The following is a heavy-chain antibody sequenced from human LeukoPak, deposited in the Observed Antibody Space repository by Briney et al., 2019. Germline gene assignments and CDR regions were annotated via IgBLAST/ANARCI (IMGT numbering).Heavy chain of an antibody. CDR1: GGSISSGDYY. J-gene: IGHJ4*02. V-gene: IGHV4-30-4*01. D-gene: IGHD3-22*01. CDR2: IYYSGST. CDR3: ARAIYDSSGYYRNFDY. Sequence: SETLSLTCTVSGGSISSGDYYWSWIRQPPGKGLEWIGSIYYSGSTYCNLSLKSRVTISVDTSKNQFSLNLSSVTAADTAVYYCARAIYDSSGYYRNFDYWGQGTLVTVSS.